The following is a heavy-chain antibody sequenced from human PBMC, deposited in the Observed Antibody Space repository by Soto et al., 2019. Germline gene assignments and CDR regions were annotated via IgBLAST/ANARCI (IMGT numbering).Heavy chain of an antibody. Sequence: QVQLLQSGAEVKRPGSSVRVSCKASGVSFNSYGFAWVRQAPGQGLEWLGKITPNMPLTNYAQSFQRRVSNTAETSTSTSYLELTSLTSEDTPVYYCTRMKFTRLDLWGQGTLVTVSS. CDR2: ITPNMPLT. D-gene: IGHD3-3*01. CDR3: TRMKFTRLDL. J-gene: IGHJ4*02. V-gene: IGHV1-69*09. CDR1: GVSFNSYG.